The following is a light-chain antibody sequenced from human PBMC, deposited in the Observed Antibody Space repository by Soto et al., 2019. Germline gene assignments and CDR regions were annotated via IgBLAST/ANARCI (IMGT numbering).Light chain of an antibody. Sequence: EIVLTHSPGALSLSPGERATLSCRASQSVSSSYLAWYQQKPGQAPRLLIYGASSRATGIPDRFSGSGSGTDFTLTISRLEPEDFAVYYCQQGTFGQGTKV. V-gene: IGKV3-20*01. CDR3: QQGT. CDR2: GAS. CDR1: QSVSSSY. J-gene: IGKJ1*01.